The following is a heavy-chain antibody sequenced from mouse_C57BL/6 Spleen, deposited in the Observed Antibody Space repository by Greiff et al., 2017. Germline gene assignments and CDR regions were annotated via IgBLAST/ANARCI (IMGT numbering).Heavy chain of an antibody. CDR2: ILPGSGST. CDR3: ARGDSSGHWYFDV. J-gene: IGHJ1*03. Sequence: QVQLQQSGAELMKPGASVKLSCKATGYTFTGYWIEWVKQRPGHGLEWIGEILPGSGSTNYNEKFKGKSTLTVDKSSSTAYMQLSSLTSEDSAVYYCARGDSSGHWYFDVWGTGTTVTVSS. V-gene: IGHV1-9*01. CDR1: GYTFTGYW. D-gene: IGHD3-2*02.